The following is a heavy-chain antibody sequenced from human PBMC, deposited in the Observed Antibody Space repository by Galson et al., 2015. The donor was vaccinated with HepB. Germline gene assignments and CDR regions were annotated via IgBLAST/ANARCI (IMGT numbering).Heavy chain of an antibody. CDR2: ISGGDDA. CDR3: AKFDGYHIWNYFDS. J-gene: IGHJ4*02. CDR1: GFSFRSHA. D-gene: IGHD5-24*01. Sequence: SLRLSCAASGFSFRSHAVSWVRQAPGKGLEWVSAISGGDDAYYADSVKGRFTVSRDNSKNTLILQMNSLRAEDAAIYYCAKFDGYHIWNYFDSWGQGTLVAVSS. V-gene: IGHV3-23*01.